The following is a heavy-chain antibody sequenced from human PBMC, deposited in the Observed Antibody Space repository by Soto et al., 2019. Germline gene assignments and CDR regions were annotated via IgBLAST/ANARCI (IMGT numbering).Heavy chain of an antibody. J-gene: IGHJ4*02. Sequence: GGSLRLSCAASGFILSSYAMSWVRQAPGKGLEWVSVISGSGGSTYYADSVKGRFTISRDNSKNTLYLQMNSLRAEDTAVYYCAKGDDSSGYYLLFDYWGQGTLVTVSS. D-gene: IGHD3-22*01. CDR2: ISGSGGST. CDR3: AKGDDSSGYYLLFDY. V-gene: IGHV3-23*01. CDR1: GFILSSYA.